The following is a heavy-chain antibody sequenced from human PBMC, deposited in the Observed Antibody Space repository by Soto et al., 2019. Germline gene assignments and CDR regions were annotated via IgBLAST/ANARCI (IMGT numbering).Heavy chain of an antibody. V-gene: IGHV3-48*03. CDR2: ISSSGSTI. J-gene: IGHJ6*02. D-gene: IGHD6-19*01. Sequence: EVQLVESGGGLVQPGGSLRLSCAASGFTFSSYEMNWVRQAPGKGLEWVSYISSSGSTIYYADSVKGRFTISRDNAKNSLYLQMNSLRAEDTAVYYCARQYSSGWFQRSRLSLRYYGMDVWGQGTTVTVSS. CDR3: ARQYSSGWFQRSRLSLRYYGMDV. CDR1: GFTFSSYE.